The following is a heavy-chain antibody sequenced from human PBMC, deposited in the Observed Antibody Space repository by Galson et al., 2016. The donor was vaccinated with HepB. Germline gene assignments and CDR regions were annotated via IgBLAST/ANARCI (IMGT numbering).Heavy chain of an antibody. Sequence: EYAASVKGRLSISRDDSKNSLYLQMNSLRSEDTAVYYCARAAYCSGGACYHAFDHWGQGTLVTVSS. V-gene: IGHV3-72*01. J-gene: IGHJ4*02. D-gene: IGHD2-15*01. CDR3: ARAAYCSGGACYHAFDH.